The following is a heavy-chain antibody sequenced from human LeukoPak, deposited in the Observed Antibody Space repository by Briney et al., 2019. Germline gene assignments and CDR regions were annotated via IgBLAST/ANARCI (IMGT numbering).Heavy chain of an antibody. Sequence: GASVKVSCEASGYIFTGYYMHWVRQAPGQGLEWMGWINPNSGGTNYAQKFQGRVTMTRDTSISTAYMELNRLRSDDTAVYYCARPIAAAGLADFQHWGQGTLVTVSS. CDR3: ARPIAAAGLADFQH. CDR2: INPNSGGT. V-gene: IGHV1-2*02. CDR1: GYIFTGYY. J-gene: IGHJ1*01. D-gene: IGHD6-13*01.